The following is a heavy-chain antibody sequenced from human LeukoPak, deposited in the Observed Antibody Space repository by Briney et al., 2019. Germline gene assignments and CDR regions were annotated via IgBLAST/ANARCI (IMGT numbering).Heavy chain of an antibody. D-gene: IGHD3-10*01. J-gene: IGHJ4*02. CDR3: ARDPAVHYFDY. Sequence: SETLSLTCTVSSGSISSYYWSWIRQPPGKGLEWIGYFYYSGSTNYNPSLKSRVTISVDTSKNQFSLKLSSVTAADTAVYYCARDPAVHYFDYWGQGTLVTVSS. CDR2: FYYSGST. CDR1: SGSISSYY. V-gene: IGHV4-59*01.